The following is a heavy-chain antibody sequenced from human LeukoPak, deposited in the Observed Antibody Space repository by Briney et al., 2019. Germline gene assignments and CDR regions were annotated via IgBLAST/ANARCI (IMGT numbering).Heavy chain of an antibody. CDR2: GTCSGSS. Sequence: SESLTLTCTVSGGTISSYSWSWIRQPPGKGLEWIGYGTCSGSSTYNPSLMSRVTISVDTSQYHFSLKLSSVTAADTAVYYCARNGGSYSFDYWGQGTLVTVSS. CDR1: GGTISSYS. CDR3: ARNGGSYSFDY. V-gene: IGHV4-59*01. J-gene: IGHJ4*02. D-gene: IGHD1-26*01.